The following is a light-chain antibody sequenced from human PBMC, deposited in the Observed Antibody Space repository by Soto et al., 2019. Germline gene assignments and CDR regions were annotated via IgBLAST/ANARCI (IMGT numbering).Light chain of an antibody. CDR1: QGISSY. Sequence: AIRMTQSPSSFSASTGDRVTITCRASQGISSYLAWYQQKPGKAPKLLIYAASTLQSGVPSRFSGSGSGTDFTLTITYLQSEDFATYYCQQYYSYPRTFGQGTKVEI. CDR3: QQYYSYPRT. V-gene: IGKV1-8*01. J-gene: IGKJ1*01. CDR2: AAS.